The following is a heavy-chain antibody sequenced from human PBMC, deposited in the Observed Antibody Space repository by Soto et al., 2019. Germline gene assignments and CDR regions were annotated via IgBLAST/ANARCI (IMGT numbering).Heavy chain of an antibody. V-gene: IGHV1-69*02. CDR2: IIPILGIA. CDR3: ARYVSNYYDY. CDR1: GGTFSSYT. J-gene: IGHJ4*02. D-gene: IGHD3-10*02. Sequence: QVQLVQSGAEVKKPGSSVKVSCKACGGTFSSYTIGWVRQAPGQGLEWMGRIIPILGIANYAQKFQGRVTITADKSTSTAYMELSSLRSEDTAVYFCARYVSNYYDYWGQGTLVTVSA.